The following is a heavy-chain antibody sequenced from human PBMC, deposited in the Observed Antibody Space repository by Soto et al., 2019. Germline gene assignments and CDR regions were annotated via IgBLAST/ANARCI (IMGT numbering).Heavy chain of an antibody. CDR2: INHSGST. CDR1: GGAFSGYY. Sequence: SETLSLTCAVYGGAFSGYYWSWIRQPPGKGLEWIGEINHSGSTNYNPSLKSRVTISVDTSKNQFSLKLSSVTAADTAVYYCASEGCASGWVRPKVVPAAIHHFCSGYYFDYWGQGTLVTVSS. CDR3: ASEGCASGWVRPKVVPAAIHHFCSGYYFDY. J-gene: IGHJ4*02. V-gene: IGHV4-34*01. D-gene: IGHD2-2*01.